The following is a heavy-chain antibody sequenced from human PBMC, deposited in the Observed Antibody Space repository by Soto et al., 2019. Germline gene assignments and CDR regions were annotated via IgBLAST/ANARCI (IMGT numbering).Heavy chain of an antibody. CDR2: IHYSGRT. D-gene: IGHD1-26*01. CDR3: VRVGVGIGNHFDS. J-gene: IGHJ4*02. Sequence: SETRSLTCSVSNGSISGFYWTWIRQPPGKILEWIGYIHYSGRTDYNPSLTSRATMSVDTSKNQFSLNLKSITAADTAVYYCVRVGVGIGNHFDSWGRGTLVTVA. CDR1: NGSISGFY. V-gene: IGHV4-59*12.